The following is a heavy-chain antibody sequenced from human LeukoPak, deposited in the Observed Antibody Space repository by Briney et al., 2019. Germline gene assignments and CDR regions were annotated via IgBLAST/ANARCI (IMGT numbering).Heavy chain of an antibody. CDR2: IKQDGSEK. J-gene: IGHJ6*02. V-gene: IGHV3-7*01. D-gene: IGHD7-27*01. CDR1: GFTFSSYW. CDR3: ARPLKMTGDLVSYYYYGMDV. Sequence: GGSLRLSCAASGFTFSSYWMSWVRQAPGKGLEWVANIKQDGSEKYYVDSVKGRFTITKDNAKNSLYLQMNSLRAEDTAVYYCARPLKMTGDLVSYYYYGMDVWGQGTTVTVSS.